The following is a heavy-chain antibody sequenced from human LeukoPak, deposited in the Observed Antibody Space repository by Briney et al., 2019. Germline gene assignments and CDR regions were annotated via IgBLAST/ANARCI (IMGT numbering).Heavy chain of an antibody. CDR1: GGSISSYY. Sequence: SETLSLTCTVSGGSISSYYWSWIRQPPGKGLEWIGYIYYSRSTNYNPSLKSRVTISVDTSKNQFSLKLSSVTAADTAVYYCARGSTAVAGLKGFGGIFQHWGQGTLVTVSS. CDR2: IYYSRST. V-gene: IGHV4-59*01. D-gene: IGHD6-19*01. J-gene: IGHJ1*01. CDR3: ARGSTAVAGLKGFGGIFQH.